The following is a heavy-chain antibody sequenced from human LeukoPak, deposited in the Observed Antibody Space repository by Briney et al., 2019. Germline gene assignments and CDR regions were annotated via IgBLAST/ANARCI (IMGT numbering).Heavy chain of an antibody. D-gene: IGHD3-22*01. CDR2: ISNDGGDK. J-gene: IGHJ3*02. V-gene: IGHV3-30-3*01. Sequence: GGSLRLSCAASGFIFSSYALHWVRQAPGKRLEWVAVISNDGGDKYFADSVKGRFTISRDNSKNTLYLQMNSLRVEDTALYYCAREDSSGAFDIWGQGTMVTVSS. CDR1: GFIFSSYA. CDR3: AREDSSGAFDI.